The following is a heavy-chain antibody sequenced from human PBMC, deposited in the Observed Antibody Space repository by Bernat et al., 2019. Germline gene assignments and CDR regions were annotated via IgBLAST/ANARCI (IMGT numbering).Heavy chain of an antibody. V-gene: IGHV2-70*15. CDR1: GFSLSTGGMC. D-gene: IGHD3-10*01. CDR2: IDWDGDK. CDR3: ARTYYYCSGSRSMDV. J-gene: IGHJ6*02. Sequence: QVTLRESGPALVKPTQTLTLACTVSGFSLSTGGMCVSWIRQPPGKALEWLARIDWDGDKYYSTSLKTRLTISTDTSKNQVGLAMTNMDPVDTATYYCARTYYYCSGSRSMDVWGLGTTVTVSS.